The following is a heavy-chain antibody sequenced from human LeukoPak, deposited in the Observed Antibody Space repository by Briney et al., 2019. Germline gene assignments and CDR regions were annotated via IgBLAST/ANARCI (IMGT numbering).Heavy chain of an antibody. CDR1: GFTFSSYG. J-gene: IGHJ6*03. CDR2: ISSSGSTI. V-gene: IGHV3-48*04. Sequence: PGGSLRLSCAASGFTFSSYGMTWIRQAPGKGLEWVSYISSSGSTIYYADSVKGRFTISRDNAKNSLYLQMNSLRAEDTAVYYCARGGVRGVQYYYYYYYMDVWGKGTTVTISS. D-gene: IGHD3-10*01. CDR3: ARGGVRGVQYYYYYYYMDV.